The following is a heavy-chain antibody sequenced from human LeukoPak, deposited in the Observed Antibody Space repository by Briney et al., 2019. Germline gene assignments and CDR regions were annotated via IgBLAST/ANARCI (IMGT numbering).Heavy chain of an antibody. V-gene: IGHV3-11*03. CDR3: ARFQQQLAYYFDY. J-gene: IGHJ4*02. CDR2: ISSSSSYT. CDR1: GSTFSDYY. Sequence: PGGSLRLSCAASGSTFSDYYMSWIRQAPGKGLEWVSYISSSSSYTNYADSVKGRFTISRDNAKNSLYLQMNSLRAEDTAVYYYARFQQQLAYYFDYWGQGTLVTVSS. D-gene: IGHD6-13*01.